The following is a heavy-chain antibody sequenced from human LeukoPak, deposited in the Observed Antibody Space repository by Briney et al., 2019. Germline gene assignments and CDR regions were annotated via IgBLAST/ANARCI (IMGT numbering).Heavy chain of an antibody. Sequence: PGGSLRLSCGASGFSFSTYWMSWVRQAPGKGLEWVANINHDGRKKPYVDSVKGRFTISRDNAKNSLFLQMNSLRPEDTAVYYCATVTSYRVDYWGQGTLVTVPS. D-gene: IGHD1-1*01. CDR3: ATVTSYRVDY. CDR1: GFSFSTYW. J-gene: IGHJ4*02. CDR2: INHDGRKK. V-gene: IGHV3-7*01.